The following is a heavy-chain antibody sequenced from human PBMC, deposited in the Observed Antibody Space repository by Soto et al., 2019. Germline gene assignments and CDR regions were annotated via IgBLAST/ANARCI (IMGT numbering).Heavy chain of an antibody. CDR2: IYYSGST. CDR1: GGSISSGDYY. V-gene: IGHV4-30-4*01. D-gene: IGHD2-8*01. J-gene: IGHJ5*01. CDR3: TSSGYCSNGVCYALFDS. Sequence: PSETLSLTCTVSGGSISSGDYYWSWIRQPPGKGLEWIGYIYYSGSTYYNPSLKRRVTISVDTSKNQFSLNLISGTAADTAVYYCTSSGYCSNGVCYALFDSWGQETLVPVYS.